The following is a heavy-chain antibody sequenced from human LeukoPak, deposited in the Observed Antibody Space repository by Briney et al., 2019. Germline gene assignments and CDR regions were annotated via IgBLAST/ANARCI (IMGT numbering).Heavy chain of an antibody. D-gene: IGHD2-8*01. V-gene: IGHV4-34*01. J-gene: IGHJ2*01. CDR3: ARPHPKRTIWYFDL. CDR2: INHSGST. Sequence: SETLSLTCAVYGGSFSGYYWSWIRQPPGKGLEWIGEINHSGSTNYTPSLKSRVTISVDTSKNQFSLKLSSVTAADTAVYYCARPHPKRTIWYFDLWGRGTLVTVSS. CDR1: GGSFSGYY.